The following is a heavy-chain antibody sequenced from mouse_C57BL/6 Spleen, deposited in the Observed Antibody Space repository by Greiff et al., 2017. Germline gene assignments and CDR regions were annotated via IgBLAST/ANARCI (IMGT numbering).Heavy chain of an antibody. CDR2: IYPGDGDT. Sequence: VKLMESGAELVKPGASVKISCKASGYAFSSYWMNWVKQRPGKGLEWIGQIYPGDGDTNYNGKFKGKATLTADKSSSTAYMQLSSLTSEDSAVYFCARLRRTSYYAMDYWGQGTSVTVSS. CDR3: ARLRRTSYYAMDY. J-gene: IGHJ4*01. D-gene: IGHD2-12*01. CDR1: GYAFSSYW. V-gene: IGHV1-80*01.